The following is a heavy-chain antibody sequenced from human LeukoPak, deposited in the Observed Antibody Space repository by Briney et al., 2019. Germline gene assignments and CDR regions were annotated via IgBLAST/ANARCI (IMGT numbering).Heavy chain of an antibody. CDR1: GFTFSSHW. Sequence: GGSLRLSCAASGFTFSSHWMHWVRQAPGKGLVWVSRINSDGSSTSYADSVKGRFTISRDNSKNTLYLQMNSLRAEDTAVYYCARDRHKYNYDSGGYPPYWGQGTLVTVSS. CDR2: INSDGSST. D-gene: IGHD3-22*01. V-gene: IGHV3-74*01. J-gene: IGHJ4*02. CDR3: ARDRHKYNYDSGGYPPY.